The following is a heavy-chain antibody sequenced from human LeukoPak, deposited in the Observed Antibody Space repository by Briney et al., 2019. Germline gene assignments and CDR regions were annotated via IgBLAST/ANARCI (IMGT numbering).Heavy chain of an antibody. D-gene: IGHD2-21*02. CDR3: ARHDVVVTAANFDY. J-gene: IGHJ4*02. CDR2: INHSGST. Sequence: PSETLSLTCAVYGRSFSGYYWSWIRQPPGKGLEWIGEINHSGSTNYNPSLKSRVTISLDTSKSQFSLKLTSVTAADTAVYYCARHDVVVTAANFDYWGQGTLVTVSS. CDR1: GRSFSGYY. V-gene: IGHV4-34*01.